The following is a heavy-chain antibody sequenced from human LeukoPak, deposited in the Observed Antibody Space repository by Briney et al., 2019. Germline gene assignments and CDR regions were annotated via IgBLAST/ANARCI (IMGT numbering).Heavy chain of an antibody. CDR3: TTDLPNTAMVDY. V-gene: IGHV3-15*01. J-gene: IGHJ4*02. D-gene: IGHD5-18*01. CDR2: IKSKTDGGTT. CDR1: GFTFSNAW. Sequence: PGGSLRLSCAASGFTFSNAWMSWVRQAPGKGLEWVGRIKSKTDGGTTDYAAPVKGRFTISRDDSKNTLYPQMNSLKTEDTAVYYCTTDLPNTAMVDYWGQGTLVTVSS.